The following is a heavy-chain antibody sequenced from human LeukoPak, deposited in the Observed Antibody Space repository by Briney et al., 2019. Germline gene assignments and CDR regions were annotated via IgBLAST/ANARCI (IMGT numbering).Heavy chain of an antibody. CDR3: VRFALTSSLDH. V-gene: IGHV5-51*01. CDR2: IYPGYSDA. J-gene: IGHJ5*02. D-gene: IGHD6-13*01. CDR1: GYKLTNNW. Sequence: GQSLKISCKISGYKLTNNWIGTARQVSGNGQGRMGLIYPGYSDAKYSPSFQGQVTLSLDASISTAYLQLSGLRASDTAIYYCVRFALTSSLDHWGQGTLVTVSS.